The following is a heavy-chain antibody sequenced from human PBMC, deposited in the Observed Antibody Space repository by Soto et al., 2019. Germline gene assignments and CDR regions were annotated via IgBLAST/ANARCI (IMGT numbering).Heavy chain of an antibody. CDR1: GYTFTSYG. V-gene: IGHV1-18*01. Sequence: QVQLVQSGAEVKKPGASVKVSCKASGYTFTSYGISWVRQAPGQGLEWMGWISAYNGNTNYAQKHQGMITMTKDISPSTAYMELRSLRSDDTAVYYCARDEGFLVDSNWFDPWAQGTLVTASS. CDR2: ISAYNGNT. D-gene: IGHD2-21*01. CDR3: ARDEGFLVDSNWFDP. J-gene: IGHJ5*02.